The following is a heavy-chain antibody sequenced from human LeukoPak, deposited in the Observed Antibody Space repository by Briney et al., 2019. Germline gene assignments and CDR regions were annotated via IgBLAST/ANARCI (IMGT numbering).Heavy chain of an antibody. J-gene: IGHJ4*02. CDR2: IYYSGST. Sequence: SETLSLTCTVSGGSISSSSYYWGCVRQPPGKGLGCIGSIYYSGSTYYNPSLKSRVTISVDTSKNQFSLKLSSVTAADTAVYYCATAILLWFGESDYWGQGTLVTVSS. CDR1: GGSISSSSYY. D-gene: IGHD3-10*01. CDR3: ATAILLWFGESDY. V-gene: IGHV4-39*07.